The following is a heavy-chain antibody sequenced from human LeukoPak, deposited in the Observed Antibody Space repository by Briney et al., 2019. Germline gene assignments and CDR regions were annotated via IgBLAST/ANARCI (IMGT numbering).Heavy chain of an antibody. Sequence: PGGSLRLSCAASGFTVSSNYMSWVRQAPGKGLEWVSVIYSGGSTYYADSVKGRFTISRDNSKNTLYLQMNSLRGEDTAVYYCARVTVTKRNYYYGMDVWGQGTTVTVSS. V-gene: IGHV3-66*01. CDR2: IYSGGST. CDR1: GFTVSSNY. D-gene: IGHD4-17*01. CDR3: ARVTVTKRNYYYGMDV. J-gene: IGHJ6*02.